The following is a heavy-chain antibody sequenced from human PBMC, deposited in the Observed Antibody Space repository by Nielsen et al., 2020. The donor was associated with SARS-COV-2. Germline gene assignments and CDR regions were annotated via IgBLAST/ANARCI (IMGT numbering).Heavy chain of an antibody. CDR2: IYYSGSS. Sequence: SETLSLTCTVSGGSFSSGCYHWSWNRQPPGKGLEWIGYIYYSGSSNYNPSHKSRVTISVDTSKNQFSLKLSSVTAADTAVYYCLTYYYGSGASKRDVWGQGTTVTVSS. V-gene: IGHV4-61*01. D-gene: IGHD3-10*01. CDR3: LTYYYGSGASKRDV. J-gene: IGHJ6*02. CDR1: GGSFSSGCYH.